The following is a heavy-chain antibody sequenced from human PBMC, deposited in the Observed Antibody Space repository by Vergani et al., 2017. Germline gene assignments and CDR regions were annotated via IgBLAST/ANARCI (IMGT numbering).Heavy chain of an antibody. CDR3: ARSIVSRNPPDYFDN. J-gene: IGHJ4*02. CDR1: GGSLSGYY. CDR2: VEDSGYF. D-gene: IGHD1-14*01. Sequence: QVQLQESGPGLVRPSETLSLTCTVSGGSLSGYYWNWIRQTPGEGLEWIGYVEDSGYFNYNPSLKTRVSMSSDTSNNQFSLMLSSATVADTAVYYCARSIVSRNPPDYFDNWGQGTLVTVSS. V-gene: IGHV4-59*01.